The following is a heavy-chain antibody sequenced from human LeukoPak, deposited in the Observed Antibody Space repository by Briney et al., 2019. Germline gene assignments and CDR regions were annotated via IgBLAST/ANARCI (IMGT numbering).Heavy chain of an antibody. CDR3: ARDWHQWELRVNWFDP. CDR1: GGSISSYY. D-gene: IGHD1-26*01. Sequence: PSETLSLTCTVSGGSISSYYWSWIRQPPGKGLEWIGYIYTSGSTNYNPSLKSRVTISVDTSKNQFSLKLSSVTAADTAVYYCARDWHQWELRVNWFDPWGQGTLVTVSS. CDR2: IYTSGST. V-gene: IGHV4-4*09. J-gene: IGHJ5*02.